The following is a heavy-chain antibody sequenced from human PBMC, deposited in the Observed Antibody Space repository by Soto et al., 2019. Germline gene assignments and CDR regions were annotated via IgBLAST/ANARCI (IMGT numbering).Heavy chain of an antibody. CDR2: IYYSGST. CDR3: ARDQGGYYDFWSGYQTSVFDY. J-gene: IGHJ4*02. V-gene: IGHV4-61*01. Sequence: SETLSLTCTVSGGSVSSGSYYWSWIRQPPGKGLEWIGYIYYSGSTNYNPSLKSRVTISVDTSKNRFSLKLSSVTAADTAVYYCARDQGGYYDFWSGYQTSVFDYWGQGTLVTVSS. CDR1: GGSVSSGSYY. D-gene: IGHD3-3*01.